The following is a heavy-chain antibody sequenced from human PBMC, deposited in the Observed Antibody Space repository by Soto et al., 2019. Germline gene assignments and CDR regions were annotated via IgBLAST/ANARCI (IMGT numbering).Heavy chain of an antibody. CDR1: GYTFTAYY. D-gene: IGHD3-3*01. Sequence: GASVKVSCKASGYTFTAYYMHWVRQAPGQELERMGWINPNSGGTNYAQKFQGWVTMTRDTSISTAYMELSRLTSDDTAVYYCERFVWRLLRPWSHFYYWGPVTLATV. CDR2: INPNSGGT. J-gene: IGHJ4*02. V-gene: IGHV1-2*04. CDR3: ERFVWRLLRPWSHFYY.